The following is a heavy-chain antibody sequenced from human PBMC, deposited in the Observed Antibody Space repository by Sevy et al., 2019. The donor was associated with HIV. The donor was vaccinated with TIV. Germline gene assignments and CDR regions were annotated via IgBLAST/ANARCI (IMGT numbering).Heavy chain of an antibody. D-gene: IGHD1-1*01. CDR1: GYTFDNFG. Sequence: ASVKVSCKTSGYTFDNFGITWVRQAPGQGLESMGWISRHNYKTTSAQRLQDRVTLTTDTSTTTAYLELRNLRPDDTAVYYCARGVGRGNWSGPYFDSWGQGTQVTVSS. V-gene: IGHV1-18*04. CDR2: ISRHNYKT. J-gene: IGHJ4*02. CDR3: ARGVGRGNWSGPYFDS.